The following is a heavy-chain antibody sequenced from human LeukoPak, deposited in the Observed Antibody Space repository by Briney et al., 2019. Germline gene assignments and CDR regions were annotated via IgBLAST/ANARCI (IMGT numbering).Heavy chain of an antibody. CDR2: TSYDETNK. CDR3: ARATYGDYVDYFDY. CDR1: GFTFSNYG. D-gene: IGHD4-17*01. V-gene: IGHV3-30*03. J-gene: IGHJ4*02. Sequence: GGSLRLSCGASGFTFSNYGMHWVRQAPGKGLEWVAVTSYDETNKYYADSVKGRFTISRDNAKNSLYLQMNSLRAEDTAVYYCARATYGDYVDYFDYWGQGTLVTVSS.